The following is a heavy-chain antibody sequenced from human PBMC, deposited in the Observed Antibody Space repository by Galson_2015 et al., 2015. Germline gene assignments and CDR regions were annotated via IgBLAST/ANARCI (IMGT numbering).Heavy chain of an antibody. D-gene: IGHD5-12*01. Sequence: SLRLSCAASGFTFSDYYMSWIRQAPGKGLEWVSYISSSSSYTNYADSVKGRFTISRDNAKNSLYLQMNSLRAEDTAVYYCARGYSGYENWFGPWGQGTLVTVSS. CDR1: GFTFSDYY. CDR2: ISSSSSYT. V-gene: IGHV3-11*05. CDR3: ARGYSGYENWFGP. J-gene: IGHJ5*02.